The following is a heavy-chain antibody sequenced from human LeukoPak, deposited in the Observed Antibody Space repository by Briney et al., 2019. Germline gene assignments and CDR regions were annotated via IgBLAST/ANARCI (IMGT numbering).Heavy chain of an antibody. CDR3: AGDGFRARYLDL. J-gene: IGHJ2*01. Sequence: GALRLSCAASGFTFTNYWMSWVRQAPGRGLEWVGNIKYDGREKWYVDSVKGRFTFSRDNAKNSVFLDMSNLRAEDTAVYYCAGDGFRARYLDLWGRGVLVTVSS. D-gene: IGHD3-10*01. V-gene: IGHV3-7*01. CDR1: GFTFTNYW. CDR2: IKYDGREK.